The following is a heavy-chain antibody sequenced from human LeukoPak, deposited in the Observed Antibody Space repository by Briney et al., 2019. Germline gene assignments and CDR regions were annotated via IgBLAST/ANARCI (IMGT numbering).Heavy chain of an antibody. CDR1: GGSFSGYY. Sequence: SETLSLTCAVYGGSFSGYYWSWIRQPPGKGLEWIGEINHSGSTNYNPSLKSRVTISVDTSKNQFSLKLSSVTAADTAVYYCASAPYSTSAVYWGQGTLVTVSS. J-gene: IGHJ4*02. CDR2: INHSGST. D-gene: IGHD6-6*01. CDR3: ASAPYSTSAVY. V-gene: IGHV4-34*01.